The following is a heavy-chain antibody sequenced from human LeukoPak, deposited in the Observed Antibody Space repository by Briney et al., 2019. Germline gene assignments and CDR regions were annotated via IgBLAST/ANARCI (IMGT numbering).Heavy chain of an antibody. V-gene: IGHV3-30-3*01. CDR3: AKDHHDYGGNPSDY. D-gene: IGHD4-23*01. CDR2: ISYDGSTK. CDR1: GFTFSSYA. J-gene: IGHJ4*02. Sequence: PGRSLRLSCAAAGFTFSSYAMHWVSQAPGNGLEWVAVISYDGSTKCSADSVKGRFNISSDNSKNTLYLQMNSLRAEDTAVYYCAKDHHDYGGNPSDYWGQGTLVTVSS.